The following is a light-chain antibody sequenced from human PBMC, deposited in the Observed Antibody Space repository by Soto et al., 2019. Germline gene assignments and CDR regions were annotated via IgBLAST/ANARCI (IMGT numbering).Light chain of an antibody. V-gene: IGLV2-8*01. J-gene: IGLJ1*01. CDR1: SSDVGAYNY. Sequence: QSVLTQPPSAYGSHGQSVTISCTGTSSDVGAYNYVSWYQQYPAKAPKLIIYEVTKRPSGVPDRFSGSKSGNTASLTVSGLQAEDEADYYCSSYADNNRVFGTGTKVTVL. CDR3: SSYADNNRV. CDR2: EVT.